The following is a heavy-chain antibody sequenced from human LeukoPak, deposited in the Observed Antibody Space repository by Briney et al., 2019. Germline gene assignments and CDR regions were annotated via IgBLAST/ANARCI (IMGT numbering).Heavy chain of an antibody. Sequence: GGSLRLSCAASGFTVANDRMSWVRQPPGKGLEWVSTVYGGGNTAYTDSVKGRFTISRDNTKNSLYLQMNSLRAEDTAVYYCARRGDGYGGMTARYFQYWGQGTLVTVSS. V-gene: IGHV3-66*01. CDR1: GFTVANDR. CDR3: ARRGDGYGGMTARYFQY. J-gene: IGHJ1*01. CDR2: VYGGGNT. D-gene: IGHD4-23*01.